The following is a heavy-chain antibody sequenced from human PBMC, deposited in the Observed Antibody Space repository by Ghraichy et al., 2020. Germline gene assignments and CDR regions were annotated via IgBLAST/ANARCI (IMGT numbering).Heavy chain of an antibody. CDR3: ARERGIVVVPAASNWFDP. CDR2: IIPILGIA. V-gene: IGHV1-69*04. J-gene: IGHJ5*02. Sequence: SVKVSCKASGGTFSSYAISWVRQAPGQGLEWMGRIIPILGIANYAQKFQGRVTITADKSTSTAYMELSSLRSEDTAVYYCARERGIVVVPAASNWFDPWGQGTLVTVSS. CDR1: GGTFSSYA. D-gene: IGHD2-2*01.